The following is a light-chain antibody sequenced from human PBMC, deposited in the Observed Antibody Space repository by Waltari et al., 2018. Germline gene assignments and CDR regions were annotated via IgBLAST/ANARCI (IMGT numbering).Light chain of an antibody. V-gene: IGLV1-44*01. CDR3: ATWDDSLNGPL. J-gene: IGLJ2*01. Sequence: QSVLTQPPSASGTPGQRVTISCSARSSNIRSHTVNWYQHLPGTAPKLLIYRDNQRPSGVPDRFSGSKSGTSASLAISGLQSEHEATYYCATWDDSLNGPLFGGGTMLTVL. CDR2: RDN. CDR1: SSNIRSHT.